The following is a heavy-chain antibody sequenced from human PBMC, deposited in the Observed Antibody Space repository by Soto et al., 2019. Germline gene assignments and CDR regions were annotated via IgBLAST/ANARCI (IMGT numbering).Heavy chain of an antibody. CDR2: IYWDNAK. D-gene: IGHD2-15*01. V-gene: IGHV2-5*02. Sequence: QITFKESGPTLVKPTQTLTLTCTFSGLSLSTNGVGVCWIRQPPGKALEWLALIYWDNAKRYSPSLKSRLTITKDTSKNQVVLTMTRMDPVDTGTYYCANDSTVVASTDGAFDIWGQGTMVTVSS. CDR3: ANDSTVVASTDGAFDI. J-gene: IGHJ3*02. CDR1: GLSLSTNGVG.